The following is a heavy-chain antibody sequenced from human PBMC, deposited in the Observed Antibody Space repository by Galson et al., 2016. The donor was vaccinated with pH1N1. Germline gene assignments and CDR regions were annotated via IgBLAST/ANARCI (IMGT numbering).Heavy chain of an antibody. Sequence: SVKVSCKASGYTFDMFGISWVRQAPGQGLQWMGWINPYDGNTNYAQKFQGRVTLTTDTSTSTAYLELGSLRSDDTAVYYCARDTKIEGVTTGWFDPWGQGTLVTVSS. J-gene: IGHJ5*02. CDR2: INPYDGNT. CDR1: GYTFDMFG. D-gene: IGHD3-16*01. V-gene: IGHV1-18*01. CDR3: ARDTKIEGVTTGWFDP.